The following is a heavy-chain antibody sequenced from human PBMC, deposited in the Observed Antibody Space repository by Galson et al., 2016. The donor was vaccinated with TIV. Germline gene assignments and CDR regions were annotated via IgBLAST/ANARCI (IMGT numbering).Heavy chain of an antibody. D-gene: IGHD1/OR15-1a*01. CDR3: AKEAGTDYYYGMDV. V-gene: IGHV3-23*01. CDR1: GLVSSSFA. Sequence: SLRLSCAASGLVSSSFAMSWVRQAPGKGLQWVSAISRRGFNTYYADSAKGRFTISRDNSKNTLYLQMNSVRADDTAVYYCAKEAGTDYYYGMDVWGQGTTVTVSS. CDR2: ISRRGFNT. J-gene: IGHJ6*02.